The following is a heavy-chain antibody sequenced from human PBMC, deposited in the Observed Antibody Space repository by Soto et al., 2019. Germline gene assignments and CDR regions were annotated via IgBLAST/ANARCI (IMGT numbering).Heavy chain of an antibody. Sequence: QVQLVQSGAEVKEPGASVKVSCKASGYPLTIGAIHWVRQAPGQGLEWMGWINPANGETRFSQRFQGRVTMTRDTSESTVYMELSSLKFEDTAIFYCARDDAGAGNKYWGHGSLVTVSS. CDR1: GYPLTIGA. CDR3: ARDDAGAGNKY. J-gene: IGHJ4*01. D-gene: IGHD2-2*01. CDR2: INPANGET. V-gene: IGHV1-3*01.